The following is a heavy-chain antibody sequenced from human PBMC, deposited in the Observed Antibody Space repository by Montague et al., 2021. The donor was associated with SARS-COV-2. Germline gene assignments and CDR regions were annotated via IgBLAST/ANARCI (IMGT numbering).Heavy chain of an antibody. CDR3: AKSSGSYGDYFDY. V-gene: IGHV3-23*03. CDR2: IYSGGSST. J-gene: IGHJ4*02. D-gene: IGHD1-26*01. Sequence: SLRLSCPASGFTFSSYAMSWVRQAPGKGLEWVSVIYSGGSSTFYADSVKGRFTISRDKSKNTLYLQMNTLRAEDTAVYYCAKSSGSYGDYFDYWGQGTLVTVSS. CDR1: GFTFSSYA.